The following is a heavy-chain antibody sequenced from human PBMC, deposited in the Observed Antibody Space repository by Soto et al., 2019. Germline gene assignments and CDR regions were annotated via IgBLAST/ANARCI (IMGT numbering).Heavy chain of an antibody. CDR2: IYYSGST. CDR3: ARGAFHCSSTSCYRTVFDY. Sequence: SETLSLTCTVSGGSISSGGYYWSWIRQHPGKGLEWIGYIYYSGSTYYNPSLKSRVTISVDTSKNQFSLKLSSVTAADTAVYYCARGAFHCSSTSCYRTVFDYWGQGTLVTVSS. CDR1: GGSISSGGYY. D-gene: IGHD2-2*01. V-gene: IGHV4-31*03. J-gene: IGHJ4*02.